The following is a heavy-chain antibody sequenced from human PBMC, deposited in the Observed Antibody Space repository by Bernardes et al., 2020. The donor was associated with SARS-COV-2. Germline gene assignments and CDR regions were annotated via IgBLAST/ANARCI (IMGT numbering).Heavy chain of an antibody. J-gene: IGHJ4*02. CDR1: GDSISSYY. V-gene: IGHV4-59*01. CDR3: ARLYSSSSGYFDY. CDR2: IYYSGST. Sequence: SETLSLTCNVSGDSISSYYWSWIRQSPGEGLEWIGNIYYSGSTNYNPSLKSRVIISVDTSKNQLSLNLSSVTAADTAVYYCARLYSSSSGYFDYWAQGTLVTVSS. D-gene: IGHD6-6*01.